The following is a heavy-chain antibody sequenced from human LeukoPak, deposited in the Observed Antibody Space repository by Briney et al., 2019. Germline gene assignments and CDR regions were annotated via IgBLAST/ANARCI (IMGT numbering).Heavy chain of an antibody. J-gene: IGHJ3*02. CDR2: IYYSGST. Sequence: SETLSLTCTGSGGSIRSHYWSWIRQPPGKGLEWIGYIYYSGSTNYNPSLKSRVTISVDTSKNQFSLKLSSVTAADTAVYYCARVTHSITIFGVGKNHAFDIWGQGTMVTVSS. D-gene: IGHD3-3*01. CDR1: GGSIRSHY. V-gene: IGHV4-59*11. CDR3: ARVTHSITIFGVGKNHAFDI.